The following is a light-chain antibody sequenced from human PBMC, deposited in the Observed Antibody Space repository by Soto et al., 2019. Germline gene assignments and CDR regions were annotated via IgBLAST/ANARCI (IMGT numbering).Light chain of an antibody. V-gene: IGKV3-20*01. Sequence: EIVLTQSPGTVSLCTGERASRSCRASQSVSSSYLAWYQQKPGQAPRLLIYGASTRATGIPARFSGSGSGTEFTLTISSLQSEDFAVYYCQQYGSSPQPFGQGTKADI. CDR3: QQYGSSPQP. CDR1: QSVSSSY. J-gene: IGKJ1*01. CDR2: GAS.